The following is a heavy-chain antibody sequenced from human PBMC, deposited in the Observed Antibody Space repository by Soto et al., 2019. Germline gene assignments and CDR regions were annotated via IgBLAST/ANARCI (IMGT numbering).Heavy chain of an antibody. D-gene: IGHD1-1*01. CDR3: AKGPNHNIGWPYYFDS. Sequence: PGGSQGLSCVGSGFSLANFPMNWVRQTPGKGLEWISYISPRGDNIYYTESVKGRFTISRDNARNSLYLQMNSLRDEDADLYYCAKGPNHNIGWPYYFDSCRQGVPVTVSS. J-gene: IGHJ4*02. V-gene: IGHV3-48*02. CDR2: ISPRGDNI. CDR1: GFSLANFP.